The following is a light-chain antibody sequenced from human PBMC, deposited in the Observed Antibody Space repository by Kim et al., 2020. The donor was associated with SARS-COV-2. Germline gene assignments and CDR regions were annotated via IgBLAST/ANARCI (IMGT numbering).Light chain of an antibody. J-gene: IGKJ5*01. CDR3: LQHNTYPIT. Sequence: ASVGARVTITCRARQDIRNDLGWYQQNPGRAPKRLIYGASSLQSGVPSRFSGSGSGTEFTLTISSVQPEDFATYFCLQHNTYPITFGQGTRLEIK. V-gene: IGKV1-17*01. CDR1: QDIRND. CDR2: GAS.